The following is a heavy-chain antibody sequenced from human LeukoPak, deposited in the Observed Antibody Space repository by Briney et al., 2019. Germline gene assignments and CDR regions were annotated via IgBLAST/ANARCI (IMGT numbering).Heavy chain of an antibody. D-gene: IGHD1-26*01. J-gene: IGHJ4*02. Sequence: PSETLSLTCTVPGGSISSSSYYWGWIRQPPGKGLEWIGSIYFSGSTYYNPSLKSRVTISIDTSKNQFSLKLSSVTAADTAVYYCARHPYSGSPFDYWGQGTLVTVSS. V-gene: IGHV4-39*01. CDR3: ARHPYSGSPFDY. CDR1: GGSISSSSYY. CDR2: IYFSGST.